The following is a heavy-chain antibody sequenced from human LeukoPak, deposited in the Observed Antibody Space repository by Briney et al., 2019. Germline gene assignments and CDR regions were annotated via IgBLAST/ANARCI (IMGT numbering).Heavy chain of an antibody. Sequence: GSLRLSCAASGFTFSSYGMHWVRQAPGKGLEWVAVIWYDGSNKYYADSVKGRFTISRDNSKNTLYLQMNSLRAEDTAVYYCARRKPYYYYMDVWGKGTTVTVSS. CDR2: IWYDGSNK. CDR1: GFTFSSYG. V-gene: IGHV3-33*01. CDR3: ARRKPYYYYMDV. J-gene: IGHJ6*03.